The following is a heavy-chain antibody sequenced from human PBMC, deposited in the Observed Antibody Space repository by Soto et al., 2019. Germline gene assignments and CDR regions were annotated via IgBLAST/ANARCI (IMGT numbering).Heavy chain of an antibody. CDR1: GFIFSDYY. CDR2: ISGSGSYT. CDR3: AMAQITAQYYFDY. Sequence: PGGSLRLSCAASGFIFSDYYMSWIRHAPGKGLEWVSYISGSGSYTNYADSVKGRFTISRDNAKNSLYLQIYSLRAEDTAVYYCAMAQITAQYYFDYWGQGALVTVSS. V-gene: IGHV3-11*06. J-gene: IGHJ4*02. D-gene: IGHD6-6*01.